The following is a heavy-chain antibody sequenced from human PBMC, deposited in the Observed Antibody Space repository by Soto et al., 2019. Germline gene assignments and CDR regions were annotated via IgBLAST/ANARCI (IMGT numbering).Heavy chain of an antibody. CDR3: ARGLGDYGNADYGMDV. CDR1: CGSISSYY. J-gene: IGHJ6*02. D-gene: IGHD4-17*01. Sequence: PSETRSLTCTVSCGSISSYYWSWTRQPPGKGLEWIGYIYYSGSTNYNPSLKSRVTISVDTSKNQFSLKLSSVTAADTAVYYCARGLGDYGNADYGMDVWGHGTPVTVSX. V-gene: IGHV4-59*01. CDR2: IYYSGST.